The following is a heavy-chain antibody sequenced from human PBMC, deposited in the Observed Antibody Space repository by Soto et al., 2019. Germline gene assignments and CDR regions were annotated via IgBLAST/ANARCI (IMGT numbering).Heavy chain of an antibody. V-gene: IGHV3-48*02. Sequence: EVQLVESGGGLVQPGGSLRRSCAASGFTVSSYSMNWLRQAAGTGMPLILYISSSSNTIYYADSVKGRFTISRDYAKNSLSLQMNGQTDEDTAVYYCVRGVTGEQTYFCYGMDVWGQRTTVTVSS. CDR3: VRGVTGEQTYFCYGMDV. D-gene: IGHD7-27*01. J-gene: IGHJ6*02. CDR2: ISSSSNTI. CDR1: GFTVSSYS.